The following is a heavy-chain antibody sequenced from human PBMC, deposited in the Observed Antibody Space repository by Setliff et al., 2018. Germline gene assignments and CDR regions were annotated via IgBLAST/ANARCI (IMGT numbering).Heavy chain of an antibody. Sequence: SETLSLTCTVSGGSISNYYWSWIRQPAGKGLEWIGRFYTSGSTNYNPSLKSRVTMSVDTSKNQFSLKLSSVTAADTAVYYCARKGISALSGAFDMWGQGTMVTVSS. V-gene: IGHV4-4*07. CDR3: ARKGISALSGAFDM. CDR2: FYTSGST. J-gene: IGHJ3*02. D-gene: IGHD1-26*01. CDR1: GGSISNYY.